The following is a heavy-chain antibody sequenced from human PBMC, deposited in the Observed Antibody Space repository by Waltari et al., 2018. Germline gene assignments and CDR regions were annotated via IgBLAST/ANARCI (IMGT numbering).Heavy chain of an antibody. V-gene: IGHV4-61*01. CDR3: ARGRGGDYVWGSYRQPPYFDY. Sequence: QVQLQESGPGLVKPSETLSLTCTVSGGSVSSGSYYWSWTRQPPGKGLEWIGYIYYSGSTNYNPSLKSRVTISVDTSKDQFSLKLSSVTAADTAVYYCARGRGGDYVWGSYRQPPYFDYWGQGTLVTVSS. CDR2: IYYSGST. D-gene: IGHD3-16*02. CDR1: GGSVSSGSYY. J-gene: IGHJ4*02.